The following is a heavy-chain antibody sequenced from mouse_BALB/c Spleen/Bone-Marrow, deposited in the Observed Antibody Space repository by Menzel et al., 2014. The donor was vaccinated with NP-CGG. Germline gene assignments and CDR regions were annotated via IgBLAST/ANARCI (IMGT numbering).Heavy chain of an antibody. V-gene: IGHV10-1*02. CDR2: IRSKSNNYAT. CDR1: GFTFNTYA. Sequence: EVQVVESGGGLVQPKGSLKLSCAASGFTFNTYAMNWVRQAPGKGLEWVARIRSKSNNYATYYADSVKDRFTISRDDSQNMLYLQMNNLKTEDTAMYYCVRHGYFGNYYYALDYWGQGTSVTVSS. CDR3: VRHGYFGNYYYALDY. J-gene: IGHJ4*01. D-gene: IGHD2-1*01.